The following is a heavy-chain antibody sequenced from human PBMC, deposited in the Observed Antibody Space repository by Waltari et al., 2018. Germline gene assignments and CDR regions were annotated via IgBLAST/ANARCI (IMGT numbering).Heavy chain of an antibody. CDR3: ARDLRDIVATISWFDP. CDR1: GGSISSSSYY. J-gene: IGHJ5*02. V-gene: IGHV4-39*07. D-gene: IGHD5-12*01. Sequence: QLQLQESGPGLVKPSETLSLTCTVSGGSISSSSYYWGWIRQPPGKGLEWIGSIYYSGSTYYNPSLKSRVTISVDTSKNQFSLKLSSVTAADTAVYYCARDLRDIVATISWFDPWGQGTLVIVSS. CDR2: IYYSGST.